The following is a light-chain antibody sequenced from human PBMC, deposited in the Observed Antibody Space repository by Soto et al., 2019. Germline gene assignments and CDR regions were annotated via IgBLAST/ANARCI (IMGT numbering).Light chain of an antibody. Sequence: EVVLTQSPVTLSLSPGERATLSCRASQSVSSYLAWYQQKPGQAPRLLIYDSSDRATGIPARFSGSGSGTDFTPTISRLEPEDFEVYYCQHYGTSLDTFGQGTNVEIK. CDR3: QHYGTSLDT. CDR1: QSVSSY. CDR2: DSS. J-gene: IGKJ2*01. V-gene: IGKV3-11*01.